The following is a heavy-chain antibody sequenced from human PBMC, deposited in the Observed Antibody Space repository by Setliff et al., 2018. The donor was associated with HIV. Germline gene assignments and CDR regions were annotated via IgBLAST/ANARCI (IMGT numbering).Heavy chain of an antibody. V-gene: IGHV3-21*06. Sequence: GGSLGLSCAPSEFAFSTHIIHWVRQAPGKGLEWVSSIDDSSDYIRYADSVKGRFFISRDNAKNLVYLQMNSLRADDTAVYYCARGDTNVYYYVYPDFWGQGTPVTVSS. CDR3: ARGDTNVYYYVYPDF. CDR1: EFAFSTHI. CDR2: IDDSSDYI. J-gene: IGHJ4*02. D-gene: IGHD3-22*01.